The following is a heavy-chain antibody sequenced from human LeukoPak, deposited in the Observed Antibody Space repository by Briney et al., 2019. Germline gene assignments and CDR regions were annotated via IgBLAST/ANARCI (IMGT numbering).Heavy chain of an antibody. J-gene: IGHJ4*02. CDR2: ISGSGENT. V-gene: IGHV3-23*01. D-gene: IGHD2-2*01. Sequence: PGGSLRLSCAASGFTFSSYAMSWVRQAPGKGLGWVSAISGSGENTNYADSVKGRFTMSRDNSRNMLYLQMNSLRDEDTAKYYCAREYCSSSSCHFDYWGQGTLVTVSS. CDR1: GFTFSSYA. CDR3: AREYCSSSSCHFDY.